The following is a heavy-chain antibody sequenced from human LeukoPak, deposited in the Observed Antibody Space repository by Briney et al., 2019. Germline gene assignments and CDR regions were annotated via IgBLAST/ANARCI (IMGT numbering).Heavy chain of an antibody. D-gene: IGHD6-13*01. V-gene: IGHV3-64*01. CDR1: GFTFSSYA. CDR3: ARDRDSSSWYKYYFDY. J-gene: IGHJ4*02. CDR2: ISSNGGST. Sequence: GGSLRLSCAASGFTFSSYAMHWVRQAPGKGLEYDSAISSNGGSTYHANSVKGRFTISRDNSKNTLYLQMGSLRAEDMAVYYCARDRDSSSWYKYYFDYWGQGTLVTVSS.